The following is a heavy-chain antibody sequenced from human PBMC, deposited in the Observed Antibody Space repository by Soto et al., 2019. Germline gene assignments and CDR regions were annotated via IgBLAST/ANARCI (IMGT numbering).Heavy chain of an antibody. V-gene: IGHV1-69*12. Sequence: QVQLVQSGAEVKKTGSSVKVSCKASGGTFSSYAISWVRQAPGQGLEWMGGIIPIFGTANYAQKFQGRVTITADESTSTAYMELSSLRSEDTAVYYCATQGLPNYYYSGMDVWGQGTSVTVSS. D-gene: IGHD5-18*01. CDR2: IIPIFGTA. J-gene: IGHJ6*02. CDR1: GGTFSSYA. CDR3: ATQGLPNYYYSGMDV.